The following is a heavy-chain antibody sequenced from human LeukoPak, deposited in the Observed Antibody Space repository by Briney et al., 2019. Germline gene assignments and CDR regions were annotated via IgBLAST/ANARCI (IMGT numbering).Heavy chain of an antibody. CDR3: ARERMGYGDHYFGC. CDR2: ISGNGYNT. V-gene: IGHV3-23*01. J-gene: IGHJ4*02. D-gene: IGHD4-17*01. Sequence: GGSLRLSCAASGFTLGNYAMSWVRQAPGKGLQWVSAISGNGYNTYYADSVKGRFTISSESSGNTLYLQMHNLRAEHTAVYLCARERMGYGDHYFGCWGRGGLV. CDR1: GFTLGNYA.